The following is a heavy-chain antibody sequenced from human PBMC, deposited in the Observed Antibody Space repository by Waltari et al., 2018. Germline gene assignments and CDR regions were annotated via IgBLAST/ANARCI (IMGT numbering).Heavy chain of an antibody. J-gene: IGHJ4*02. CDR3: AKDRGRRVDLGGSIL. CDR1: GFTFSRYG. V-gene: IGHV3-30*18. CDR2: ISYDGSNK. D-gene: IGHD3-16*01. Sequence: QVPLVESGGGVVQPGRSLRLSCAASGFTFSRYGMHWFRHAPGKGLEWVAVISYDGSNKYYADSVKGRFTISRDNSKNTLYLQMNSLRAEDTAVYYCAKDRGRRVDLGGSILWGQGTLVTVSS.